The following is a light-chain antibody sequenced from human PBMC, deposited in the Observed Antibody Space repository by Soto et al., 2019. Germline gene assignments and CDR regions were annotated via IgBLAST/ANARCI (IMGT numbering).Light chain of an antibody. J-gene: IGKJ1*01. V-gene: IGKV1-5*03. CDR1: QSIATY. CDR2: KAS. Sequence: DIQMTQSPSTLSASIGDRVTITCRASQSIATYLAWYQQKPGKAPKLLIYKASSLGGGVSSRFSGSGSGTDFTLTISSLQPDDSATYYCQHYNTYTWTFGLGTRVE. CDR3: QHYNTYTWT.